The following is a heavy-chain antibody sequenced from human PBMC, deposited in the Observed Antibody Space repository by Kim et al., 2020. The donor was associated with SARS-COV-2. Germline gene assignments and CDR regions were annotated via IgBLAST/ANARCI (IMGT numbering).Heavy chain of an antibody. CDR2: ISSSSSYI. CDR3: ARFPLSNIVVVIASTRGYYGMDV. V-gene: IGHV3-21*01. Sequence: GGSLRLSCAASGFTFSSYSMNWVRQAPGKGLEWVSSISSSSSYIYYADSVKGRFTISRDNAKNSLYLQMNSLRAEDTAMYYCARFPLSNIVVVIASTRGYYGMDVWGHGTTVTVSS. D-gene: IGHD2-21*01. J-gene: IGHJ6*02. CDR1: GFTFSSYS.